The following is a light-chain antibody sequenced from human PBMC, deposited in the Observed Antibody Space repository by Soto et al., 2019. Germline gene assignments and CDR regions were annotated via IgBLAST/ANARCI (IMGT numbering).Light chain of an antibody. CDR2: DAS. J-gene: IGKJ5*01. Sequence: DIQMTQSPSSLSASVGDRVTITCQARHDINKYLNWYQEKPGKAPKLLIYDASNLQTGVPSRFSGSGSGTHFTFTISSLQPEDIATYYCQRYDSLPPTFGQGTRLDIK. CDR3: QRYDSLPPT. V-gene: IGKV1-33*01. CDR1: HDINKY.